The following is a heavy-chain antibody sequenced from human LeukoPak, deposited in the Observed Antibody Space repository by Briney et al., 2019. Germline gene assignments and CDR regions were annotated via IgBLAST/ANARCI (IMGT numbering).Heavy chain of an antibody. J-gene: IGHJ5*02. Sequence: GGSLRLSCAASGFTFGSYWMHWVRQAPGKGLVWVSRINSDGSSTSYADSVKGRFTISRDNAKNTLYLQMNSLRAEDTAVYYCARGAVGATLWFDPWGQGTLVTVSS. CDR1: GFTFGSYW. CDR3: ARGAVGATLWFDP. D-gene: IGHD1-26*01. V-gene: IGHV3-74*01. CDR2: INSDGSST.